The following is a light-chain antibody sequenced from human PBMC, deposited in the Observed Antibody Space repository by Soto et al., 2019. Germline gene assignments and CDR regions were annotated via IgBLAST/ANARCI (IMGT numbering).Light chain of an antibody. J-gene: IGKJ5*01. Sequence: EIVLTQSPCTLSLSPGEXXTXSXXXSQSVSGNHLAWYQQKPGQAPRLLIHGASSRATGIPDRFSGSGSGTDFTLTISRLEPGDFAVYYCQQYDSAPNAFGQGTRLEIK. CDR3: QQYDSAPNA. CDR1: QSVSGNH. CDR2: GAS. V-gene: IGKV3-20*01.